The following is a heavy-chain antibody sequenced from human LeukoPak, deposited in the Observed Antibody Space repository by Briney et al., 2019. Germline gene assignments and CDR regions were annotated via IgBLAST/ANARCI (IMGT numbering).Heavy chain of an antibody. CDR1: GFTFSSYA. CDR3: ARSSGWYDY. Sequence: QSGGSLRLSCAASGFTFSSYAMHWVRQAPGKGLEYVSAISSNGDNTYYANSVKGRFTISRDNSKNTLYLQMGSLRAEDMAVYYCARSSGWYDYWGQGTLVTVSS. D-gene: IGHD6-19*01. J-gene: IGHJ4*02. CDR2: ISSNGDNT. V-gene: IGHV3-64*01.